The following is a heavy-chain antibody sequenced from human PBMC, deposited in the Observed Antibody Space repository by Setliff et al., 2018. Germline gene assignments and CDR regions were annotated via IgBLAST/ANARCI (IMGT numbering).Heavy chain of an antibody. CDR1: GYSFTSYW. D-gene: IGHD3-10*01. CDR2: IYPGDSDT. CDR3: ARVMTEDYGRGSYYLYYYYYGMDV. Sequence: GESLKISCKGSGYSFTSYWIGWVRQMPGKGLEWMGIIYPGDSDTRYSPSFQGQVTISADKSISTAYLQWSSLKASDTAMYYCARVMTEDYGRGSYYLYYYYYGMDVWGQGTTVTVSS. V-gene: IGHV5-51*01. J-gene: IGHJ6*02.